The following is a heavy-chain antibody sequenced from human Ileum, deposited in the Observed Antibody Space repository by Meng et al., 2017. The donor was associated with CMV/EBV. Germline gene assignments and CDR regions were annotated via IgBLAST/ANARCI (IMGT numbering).Heavy chain of an antibody. CDR1: GGSISSGDYW. V-gene: IGHV4-30-4*08. J-gene: IGHJ2*01. CDR3: ARAVAGWYFDL. D-gene: IGHD3-10*01. CDR2: ISYSGST. Sequence: QVQLQEAGPGLVIPSQALSLTCTVSGGSISSGDYWWSWVRQPPGMGLEWIGYISYSGSTYYNPSLRSRVTVSVDTSNNQFSLDLRSGTAADTAVYYCARAVAGWYFDLWGRGTLVTVSS.